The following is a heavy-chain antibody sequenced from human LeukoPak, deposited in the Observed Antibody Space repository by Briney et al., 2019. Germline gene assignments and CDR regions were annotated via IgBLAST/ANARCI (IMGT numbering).Heavy chain of an antibody. Sequence: SETLSLTCSVYGGSFSGYYWSWIRQPPGKGLEWIGEINHSGSTNYNPSLKSRVTISVDTSKNQFSLKLSSVTAADTAVYHCARLTAYSSSWYGYYYYYMDVWGKGTTVTVSS. D-gene: IGHD6-13*01. CDR3: ARLTAYSSSWYGYYYYYMDV. J-gene: IGHJ6*03. V-gene: IGHV4-34*01. CDR1: GGSFSGYY. CDR2: INHSGST.